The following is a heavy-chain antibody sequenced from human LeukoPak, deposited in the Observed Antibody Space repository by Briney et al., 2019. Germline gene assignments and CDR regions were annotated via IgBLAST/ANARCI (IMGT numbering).Heavy chain of an antibody. J-gene: IGHJ4*02. CDR3: ASDPRINDFGY. CDR1: GFNFSSYW. D-gene: IGHD3/OR15-3a*01. Sequence: GGPLRLSCAASGFNFSSYWMRWVRQAPGKGLEWVANIKQDGSEKYYVDSVKGRFTISRDNAKNSLYLQMNSLRAEDTAVYYCASDPRINDFGYWGQGTLVTVSS. CDR2: IKQDGSEK. V-gene: IGHV3-7*01.